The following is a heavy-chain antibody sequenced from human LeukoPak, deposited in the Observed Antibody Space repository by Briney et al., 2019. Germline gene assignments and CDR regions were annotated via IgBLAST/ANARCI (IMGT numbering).Heavy chain of an antibody. J-gene: IGHJ5*02. CDR2: IYHSGST. Sequence: SGTLSLTCAVSGGSISSSNWWSWVRQPPGTGLEWIGEIYHSGSTNYHPSLKSRVTISADTSKNQYSLKLSSVTAADTAVYYCAQNGQSGFSFDPWGQGTLVTVSS. CDR3: AQNGQSGFSFDP. V-gene: IGHV4-4*02. D-gene: IGHD2-8*01. CDR1: GGSISSSNW.